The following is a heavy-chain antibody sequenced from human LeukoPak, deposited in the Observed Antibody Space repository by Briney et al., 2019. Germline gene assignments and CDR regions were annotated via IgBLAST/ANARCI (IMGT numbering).Heavy chain of an antibody. Sequence: GGSLRLSCAASGFSFSTYWVHWVRQAPGKGLVWVSRINPDGSTTDYADSVKGRFTISRDNAKNTLYLQMNSLRAEDTAVYFCAREGSGVAGHFDYWGQGTLVTVSS. V-gene: IGHV3-74*01. CDR3: AREGSGVAGHFDY. D-gene: IGHD6-19*01. CDR2: INPDGSTT. J-gene: IGHJ4*02. CDR1: GFSFSTYW.